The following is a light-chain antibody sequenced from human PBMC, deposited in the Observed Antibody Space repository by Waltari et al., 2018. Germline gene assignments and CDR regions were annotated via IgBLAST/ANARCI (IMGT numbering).Light chain of an antibody. CDR2: GAS. V-gene: IGKV3-20*01. Sequence: EIVLTQSPGTLSLSPGERATLSCRASQSVTSSYLAWYQQNPGQAPRLRIYGASSRATGIPDRFSGSGSGTDFTLTISRLEPEDFAVYYCQQYGSSPLTFGGGTKVEL. J-gene: IGKJ4*01. CDR1: QSVTSSY. CDR3: QQYGSSPLT.